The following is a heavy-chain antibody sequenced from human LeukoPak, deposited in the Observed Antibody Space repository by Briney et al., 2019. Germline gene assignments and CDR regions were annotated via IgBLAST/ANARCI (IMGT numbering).Heavy chain of an antibody. J-gene: IGHJ4*02. D-gene: IGHD2-2*01. CDR1: GFTVGSNY. CDR3: ARAPTAIHGFFDY. CDR2: IYSGGVT. Sequence: GGSLRLPGAASGFTVGSNYMSWVRKAPGKGLEWVSIIYSGGVTYYADSVKGRFTVSRDNSKNTLFLQMNSLRVEDTAVYYCARAPTAIHGFFDYWGQGTLVTVSS. V-gene: IGHV3-66*01.